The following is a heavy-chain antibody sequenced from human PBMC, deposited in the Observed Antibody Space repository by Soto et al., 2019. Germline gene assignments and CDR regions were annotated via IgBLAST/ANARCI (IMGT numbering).Heavy chain of an antibody. D-gene: IGHD5-12*01. CDR3: ASQNSGYDLYYYYYYMDV. CDR1: GGSISSYY. V-gene: IGHV4-59*08. CDR2: IYYSGST. Sequence: PLETLCLTCTVFGGSISSYYCSWIRQPPGKGLEWIGYIYYSGSTNYNPSLKSRVTISVDTSKNQFSLKLSSVTAADTAVYYCASQNSGYDLYYYYYYMDVWGKGTTVTVSS. J-gene: IGHJ6*03.